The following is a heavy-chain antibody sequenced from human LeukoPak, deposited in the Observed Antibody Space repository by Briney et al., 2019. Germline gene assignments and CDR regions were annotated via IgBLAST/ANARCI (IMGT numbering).Heavy chain of an antibody. Sequence: SQTLSLTCTVSGGSISSGNYYWSWIRQPPGKGLEWIGYIYYSGSTYYNVSLKSRVTISLDMSKNQFSLKLSSVSAADTAVYYCAREKSPPPGHYYGMDVWGQGTTVTVS. CDR1: GGSISSGNYY. CDR2: IYYSGST. CDR3: AREKSPPPGHYYGMDV. J-gene: IGHJ6*02. V-gene: IGHV4-30-4*01.